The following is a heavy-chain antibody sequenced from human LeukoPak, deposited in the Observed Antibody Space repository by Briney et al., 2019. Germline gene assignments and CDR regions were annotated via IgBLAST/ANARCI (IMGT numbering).Heavy chain of an antibody. CDR1: GGTFSSYA. CDR2: ISAYNGNT. V-gene: IGHV1-18*01. Sequence: ASVKVSCKASGGTFSSYAISWVRQAPGQGLEWMGWISAYNGNTNYAQKLQGRVTMTTDTSTSTAYMELRSLRSDDTAVYYCARAVAGEPFDYWGQGTLVTVSS. CDR3: ARAVAGEPFDY. J-gene: IGHJ4*02. D-gene: IGHD6-19*01.